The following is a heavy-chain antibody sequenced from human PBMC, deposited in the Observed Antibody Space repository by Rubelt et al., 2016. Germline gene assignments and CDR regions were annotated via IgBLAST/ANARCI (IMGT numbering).Heavy chain of an antibody. CDR3: ARHQRGQNYANYYYYYYMDV. J-gene: IGHJ6*03. D-gene: IGHD1-7*01. CDR1: GGSFSGYY. V-gene: IGHV4-34*01. CDR2: INHSGST. Sequence: QVQLQQWGAGLLKPSETLSLTCAVYGGSFSGYYWSWIRQPPGKGLEWIGEINHSGSTNYNPSLKSCVTIYVHTSKNQFSLKLSSVTAADTAVYYCARHQRGQNYANYYYYYYMDVWGKGTTVTVSS.